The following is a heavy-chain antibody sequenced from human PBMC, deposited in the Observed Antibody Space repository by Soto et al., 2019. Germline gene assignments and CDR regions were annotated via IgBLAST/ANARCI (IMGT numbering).Heavy chain of an antibody. CDR1: GFNFDNYG. Sequence: PGGSLRLSCQASGFNFDNYGMHWVRQAPGQGLEWMGGIIPIFGTANYAQKFQGRVTITADESTSTAYMELSSLRSEDTAVYYCARDTTRPPWFDPWGQGTLVTVSS. CDR2: IIPIFGTA. D-gene: IGHD1-26*01. CDR3: ARDTTRPPWFDP. J-gene: IGHJ5*02. V-gene: IGHV1-69*01.